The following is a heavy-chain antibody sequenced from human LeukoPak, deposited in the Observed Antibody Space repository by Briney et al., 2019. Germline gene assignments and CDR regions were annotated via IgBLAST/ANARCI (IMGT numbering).Heavy chain of an antibody. CDR3: AKRGVVIRVILVGFHKEAYYFDY. Sequence: GGALRLSCAVSGITLSKNGKRGGRQGPGEGGEGGAGIRESGGRKNYADSVKGRFTISRDNPKNTLYLQMNSLRAEDTAVYFCAKRGVVIRVILVGFHKEAYYFDYWGQGALVTVSS. CDR1: GITLSKNG. V-gene: IGHV3-23*01. J-gene: IGHJ4*02. CDR2: IRESGGRK. D-gene: IGHD3-22*01.